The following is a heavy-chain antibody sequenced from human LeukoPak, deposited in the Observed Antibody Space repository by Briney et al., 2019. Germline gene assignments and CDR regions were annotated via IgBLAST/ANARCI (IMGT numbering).Heavy chain of an antibody. J-gene: IGHJ6*03. CDR1: GDSVSGYY. CDR3: ARGLRDEESHYGYYYMDV. CDR2: FYTSANT. D-gene: IGHD3-22*01. V-gene: IGHV4-4*09. Sequence: PSETLSLTCTVSGDSVSGYYGSWIRQPPGKGLEWIGYFYTSANTNYNPSLKSRVTMSVDTSKNQFSLKLTSVTAADTAVYYCARGLRDEESHYGYYYMDVWGKGTTVTVTS.